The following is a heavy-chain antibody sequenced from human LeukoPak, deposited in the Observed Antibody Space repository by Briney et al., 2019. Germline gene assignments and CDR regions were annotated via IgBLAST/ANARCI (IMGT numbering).Heavy chain of an antibody. CDR2: ISSSGSTI. CDR1: GFTFSSYE. D-gene: IGHD3-16*02. Sequence: GGSLRLSCAASGFTFSSYEMNWVRQAPGKGLEWVSYISSSGSTIYYADSVKGRFTISRDNAKNSLYLQMNSLRAEDTAVYYCARDAYDYVWGSYRRRPDYWGQGTLVTVSS. CDR3: ARDAYDYVWGSYRRRPDY. J-gene: IGHJ4*02. V-gene: IGHV3-48*03.